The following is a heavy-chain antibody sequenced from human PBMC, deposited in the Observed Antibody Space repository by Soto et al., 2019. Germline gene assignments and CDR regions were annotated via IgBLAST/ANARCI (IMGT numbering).Heavy chain of an antibody. V-gene: IGHV4-30-4*01. CDR3: ARQNVQIGPGFFDY. D-gene: IGHD3-10*02. Sequence: SETQSHTCSVSGGSIVSGNFYWSWIRQPPGKGLEWLTSIYHTGTIYITPSLRSRLTISSDTSRNQFSLNLTSVTAADTALYFCARQNVQIGPGFFDYWGRGTLVTVS. CDR2: IYHTGTI. J-gene: IGHJ4*02. CDR1: GGSIVSGNFY.